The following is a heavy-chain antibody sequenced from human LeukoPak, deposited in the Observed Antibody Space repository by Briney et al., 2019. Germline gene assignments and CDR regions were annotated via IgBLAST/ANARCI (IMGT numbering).Heavy chain of an antibody. J-gene: IGHJ4*02. Sequence: PGGSLRLSCAASGFTVSSNYMSWVRQAPGKGLEWVAVVSYDGSNKYYADSVKGRFAISRDNSKNTLYLQMNSLRAEDTAVYYCARELLVGATPGGFDYWGQGTLVTVSS. V-gene: IGHV3-30*09. D-gene: IGHD1-26*01. CDR1: GFTVSSNY. CDR3: ARELLVGATPGGFDY. CDR2: VSYDGSNK.